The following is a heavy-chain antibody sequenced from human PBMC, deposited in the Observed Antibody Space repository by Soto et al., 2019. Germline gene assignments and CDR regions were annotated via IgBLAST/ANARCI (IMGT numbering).Heavy chain of an antibody. Sequence: QVQLVQSGAEVKKPGSSVKVSCKASGGTFSSYTISWVRQAPGQGLEWMGRIIPILGIANYAQKFQGRVTITSDQSTSIAYMDLSSLGSEDTAVSYCAKSRFCEEAPSDYWCPGTLVTVSS. J-gene: IGHJ4*02. D-gene: IGHD3-10*01. CDR2: IIPILGIA. CDR3: AKSRFCEEAPSDY. V-gene: IGHV1-69*02. CDR1: GGTFSSYT.